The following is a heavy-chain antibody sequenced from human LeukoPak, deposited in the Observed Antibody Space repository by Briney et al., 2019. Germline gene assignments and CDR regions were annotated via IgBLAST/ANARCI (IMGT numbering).Heavy chain of an antibody. D-gene: IGHD3-22*01. CDR3: AKDQNGYDKPADR. J-gene: IGHJ5*02. Sequence: GGSLRLSCVASGFAFSSYWMSWVRQAPGKGLEWVANIKQDGGEKYYVDSVKGRFTISRDNAKNTLFLQMNSLRAEDTAVYYCAKDQNGYDKPADRWGQGTLVTVSS. V-gene: IGHV3-7*03. CDR1: GFAFSSYW. CDR2: IKQDGGEK.